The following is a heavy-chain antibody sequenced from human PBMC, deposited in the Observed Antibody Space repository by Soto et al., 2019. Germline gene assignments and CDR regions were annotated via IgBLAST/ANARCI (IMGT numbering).Heavy chain of an antibody. CDR3: ARVTYDFWSGHNRNWFDP. CDR1: GGSISSGGYS. CDR2: IYHSGST. J-gene: IGHJ5*02. Sequence: SETLSLTCAVSGGSISSGGYSWSWIRQPPGKGLEWIGYIYHSGSTYYNPSLKSRVTISVDRSKNQFSLKLSSVTAADTAVYYCARVTYDFWSGHNRNWFDPWGQGTLVTVSS. V-gene: IGHV4-30-2*01. D-gene: IGHD3-3*01.